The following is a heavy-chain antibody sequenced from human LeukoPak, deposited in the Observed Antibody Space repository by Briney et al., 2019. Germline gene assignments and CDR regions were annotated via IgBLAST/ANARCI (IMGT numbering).Heavy chain of an antibody. CDR2: IYYSGST. CDR3: ASLALGDYVLDY. D-gene: IGHD4-17*01. J-gene: IGHJ4*02. Sequence: SETLSLTCTVSGGSISSYYWSWIRQTPGKGLEWIGYIYYSGSTNYNPSLKSRVTISVDKSKNQFSLKLSSVTAADTAVYYCASLALGDYVLDYWGQGTLVTVSS. CDR1: GGSISSYY. V-gene: IGHV4-59*12.